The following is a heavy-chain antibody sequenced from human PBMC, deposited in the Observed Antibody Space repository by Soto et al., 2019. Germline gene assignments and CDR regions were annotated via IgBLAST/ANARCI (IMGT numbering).Heavy chain of an antibody. CDR2: ISSSSYT. CDR3: ARLGLTHYYGSASYRFSANYGTDV. Sequence: GGSLRLSCAASGFTFSDYYMSWIRQAPGKGLEGVSYISSSSYTNYADSVKGRFTISRDNAKNSLYLQMNSLRAEDTAVYYCARLGLTHYYGSASYRFSANYGTDVWGQGTTVTRSS. V-gene: IGHV3-11*06. CDR1: GFTFSDYY. D-gene: IGHD3-10*01. J-gene: IGHJ6*02.